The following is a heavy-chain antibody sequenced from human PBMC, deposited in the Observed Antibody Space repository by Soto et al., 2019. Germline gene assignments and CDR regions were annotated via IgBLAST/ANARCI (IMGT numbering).Heavy chain of an antibody. D-gene: IGHD5-18*01. J-gene: IGHJ4*02. CDR2: SIPIFGTA. CDR1: GGTFSSYA. Sequence: QVQLVQSGAEVKKPGSSVKVSCKSSGGTFSSYAISCVRQSPGQGLEWMGGSIPIFGTANYAQKFQCRVTITADESTSTAYMELSSRRSDDTAVYYCATPGYSSGPFEYWGQGTLVTVSS. CDR3: ATPGYSSGPFEY. V-gene: IGHV1-69*12.